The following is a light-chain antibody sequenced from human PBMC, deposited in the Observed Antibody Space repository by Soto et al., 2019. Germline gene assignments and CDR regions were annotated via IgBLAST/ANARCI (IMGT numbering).Light chain of an antibody. CDR2: STS. Sequence: EIVLTQSPGTLSLSPGERATLSCRASQSVGNTYLAWYQQKPGQAPRLLIYSTSTRATGIPARFSGSGSGTEFTLTISSLQSEDFAIYYCQQYHYWPYTFGQGTKVDIK. CDR3: QQYHYWPYT. J-gene: IGKJ2*01. CDR1: QSVGNTY. V-gene: IGKV3-15*01.